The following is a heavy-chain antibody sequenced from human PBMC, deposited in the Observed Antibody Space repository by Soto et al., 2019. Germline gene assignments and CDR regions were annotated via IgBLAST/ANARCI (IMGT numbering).Heavy chain of an antibody. D-gene: IGHD2-2*02. Sequence: QVQLVESGGGLVKPGGSLRLSCAASGFTFSDYYMSWIRQAPGKGLEWVSYISSSGSTIYYADSVKGRFTISRDNAKNSLYLPMNSLRAEDTAVYYCARDCSSTSCYIYYYYMDVWGKGTTVTVSS. CDR3: ARDCSSTSCYIYYYYMDV. CDR1: GFTFSDYY. CDR2: ISSSGSTI. J-gene: IGHJ6*03. V-gene: IGHV3-11*01.